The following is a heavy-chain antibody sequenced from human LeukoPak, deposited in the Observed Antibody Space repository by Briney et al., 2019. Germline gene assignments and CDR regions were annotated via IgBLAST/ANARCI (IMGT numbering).Heavy chain of an antibody. V-gene: IGHV4-59*01. CDR2: IYYSGST. Sequence: SETLSLTCTVSGGSISSYYWSWIQQPPGKGLEWIGYIYYSGSTNYNPSLKSRVTISVDTSKNQFSLKLSSVTAADTAVYYCARVDFWSGRSHYYYMDVWGKGTTVTVSS. CDR1: GGSISSYY. CDR3: ARVDFWSGRSHYYYMDV. D-gene: IGHD3-3*01. J-gene: IGHJ6*03.